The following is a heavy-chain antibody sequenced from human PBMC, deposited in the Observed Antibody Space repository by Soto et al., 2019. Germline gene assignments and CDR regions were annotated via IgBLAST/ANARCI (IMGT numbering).Heavy chain of an antibody. J-gene: IGHJ5*02. CDR3: ARQLDP. CDR1: RGSIRSYY. Sequence: HSETLSLTCTASRGSIRSYYWSWIRQPPGKGLEWIGYIYYSGSTSYNPSLKSRVTISVDTSKNQFSLKLSSVTAADTAVYYCARQLDPWGQGTLVTVSS. V-gene: IGHV4-59*08. CDR2: IYYSGST.